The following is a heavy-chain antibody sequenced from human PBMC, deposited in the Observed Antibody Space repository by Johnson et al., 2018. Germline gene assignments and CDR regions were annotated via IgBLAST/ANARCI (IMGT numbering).Heavy chain of an antibody. D-gene: IGHD3-22*01. Sequence: QVQLQESGPGLVKPSETXSLTCTVSGGSISSYYWSWIRQPPGKGLEWIGYIDYSGSTNYNPSLKSRVTISVDTSKNQFSLKLSAVTAADTAVYYCATSGYDAFDIWGQGTMVTVSS. CDR2: IDYSGST. CDR1: GGSISSYY. J-gene: IGHJ3*02. CDR3: ATSGYDAFDI. V-gene: IGHV4-59*01.